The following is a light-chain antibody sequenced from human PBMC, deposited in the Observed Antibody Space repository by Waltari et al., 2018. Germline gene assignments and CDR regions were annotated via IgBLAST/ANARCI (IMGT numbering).Light chain of an antibody. J-gene: IGLJ2*01. V-gene: IGLV4-69*01. CDR2: VNSDGSH. CDR1: SGPSSST. Sequence: QLVLTHSPSASASLGASVKLTCPLSSGPSSSTIACHRPQSEKGPGYLMKVNSDGSHSKGDGIPDRFSGSSSGAERYLTISSLQSEDEGDYYCQTWGTGIHVVFGGGTKLTVL. CDR3: QTWGTGIHVV.